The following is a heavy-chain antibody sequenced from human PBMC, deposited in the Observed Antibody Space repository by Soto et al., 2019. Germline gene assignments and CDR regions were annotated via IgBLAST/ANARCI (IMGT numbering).Heavy chain of an antibody. CDR2: ISGSGGGT. J-gene: IGHJ4*02. D-gene: IGHD6-19*01. V-gene: IGHV3-23*01. Sequence: EVQLLESGGGFLQPGGSLSLSGAASGFTFSSYAMSWVRQAPGKGLEWVSTISGSGGGTYYADSLKGRFTISRDNSKTKLFLQMSSQRAEDTAVYYCAKEAVSGWYYFDYWGPGTLVTVSS. CDR1: GFTFSSYA. CDR3: AKEAVSGWYYFDY.